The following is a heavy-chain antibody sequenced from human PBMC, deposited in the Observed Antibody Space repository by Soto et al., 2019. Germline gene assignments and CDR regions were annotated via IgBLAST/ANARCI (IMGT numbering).Heavy chain of an antibody. J-gene: IGHJ2*01. CDR3: ARGRHDYNGWYFDL. CDR1: GGSISSYY. D-gene: IGHD4-4*01. V-gene: IGHV4-59*01. Sequence: SETLSLTCTVSGGSISSYYWSWIRQPPGKGLEWIGYIYYSGSPNYSPSLESRVTISEDTSKNQFSLKLSSVTAADTAIYYCARGRHDYNGWYFDLWGRRNLVTVSS. CDR2: IYYSGSP.